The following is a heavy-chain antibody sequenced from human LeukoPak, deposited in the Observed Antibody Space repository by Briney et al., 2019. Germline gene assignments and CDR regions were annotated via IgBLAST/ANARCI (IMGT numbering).Heavy chain of an antibody. CDR1: GGSINNALYY. CDR2: VSHDGIT. D-gene: IGHD2-2*01. J-gene: IGHJ6*03. Sequence: SETLSLTCTVSGGSINNALYYWAWIRQTPEQQLEWMGSVSHDGITNYSPSLKSRVTISVDRSKNQFSLKLSSVTAADTAVYYCARGVVPAAIYYYYYMDVWGKGTTVTVSS. CDR3: ARGVVPAAIYYYYYMDV. V-gene: IGHV4-61*05.